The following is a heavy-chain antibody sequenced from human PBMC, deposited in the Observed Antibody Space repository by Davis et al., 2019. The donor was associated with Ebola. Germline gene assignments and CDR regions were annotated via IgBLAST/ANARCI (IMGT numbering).Heavy chain of an antibody. CDR2: INAGNGNT. CDR1: GYTFTSYG. V-gene: IGHV1-3*01. CDR3: AREHLWFGELTNGLFDY. Sequence: AASVKVSCKASGYTFTSYGISWVRQAPGQRLEWMGWINAGNGNTKYSQKFQGRVTITRDTSASTAYMELSSLRSEDTAVYYCAREHLWFGELTNGLFDYWGQGTLVTVSS. J-gene: IGHJ4*02. D-gene: IGHD3-10*01.